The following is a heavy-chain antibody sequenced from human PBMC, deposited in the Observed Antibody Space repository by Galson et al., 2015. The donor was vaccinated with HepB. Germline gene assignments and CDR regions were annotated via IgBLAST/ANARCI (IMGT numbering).Heavy chain of an antibody. CDR1: GYSFTSYW. CDR3: ARVPYYYGSGSYYNEGGAMDAFDI. V-gene: IGHV5-51*01. CDR2: IYPGDSDT. J-gene: IGHJ3*02. Sequence: QSGAEVKKPGESLKISCKGSGYSFTSYWIGWVRQMPGKGLEWMGIIYPGDSDTRYSPSFQGQVTISADKSISTAYLQWSSLKASDTAMYYCARVPYYYGSGSYYNEGGAMDAFDIWGQGTMVTVSS. D-gene: IGHD3-10*01.